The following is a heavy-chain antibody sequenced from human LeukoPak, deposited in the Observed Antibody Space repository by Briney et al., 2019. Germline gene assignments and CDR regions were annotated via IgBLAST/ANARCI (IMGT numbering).Heavy chain of an antibody. D-gene: IGHD6-6*01. J-gene: IGHJ4*02. CDR3: ARDSNLEYSSSRGLGR. CDR1: GGSISSYY. V-gene: IGHV4-4*07. Sequence: PSETLSLTCTVSGGSISSYYWSWIRQPAGKGLEWIGRIYASGSTYYNPSLKSRVTMSVDTSKNQFSLRLTTVTAADTAVYDCARDSNLEYSSSRGLGRWGQGTLVTVSS. CDR2: IYASGST.